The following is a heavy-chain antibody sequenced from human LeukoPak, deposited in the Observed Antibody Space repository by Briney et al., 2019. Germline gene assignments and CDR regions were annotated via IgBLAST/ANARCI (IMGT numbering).Heavy chain of an antibody. CDR3: AMGSGSYSLDY. CDR1: GYSISSGYC. Sequence: SETLSLTCIVSGYSISSGYCWGWSRQPPGKGLEWIGNIYHSGNTYYNPSLKSRVTISVDTSKNQFSLKLSSVTAADTAVYYCAMGSGSYSLDYWGQGTLVTVSS. V-gene: IGHV4-38-2*02. J-gene: IGHJ4*02. CDR2: IYHSGNT. D-gene: IGHD1-26*01.